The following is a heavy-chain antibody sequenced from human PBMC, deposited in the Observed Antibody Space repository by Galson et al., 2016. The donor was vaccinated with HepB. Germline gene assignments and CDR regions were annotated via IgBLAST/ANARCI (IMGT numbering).Heavy chain of an antibody. CDR2: VYHLGTT. V-gene: IGHV4/OR15-8*02. CDR3: AKVADPHRRFDS. CDR1: GGTVNTNSW. Sequence: SETLSLTCVLYGGTVNTNSWWAWVRQTPRKGLEWLGEVYHLGTTKYNPSLMSRVAISIDKSSNHFPLKLTSVTAADTAIYYCAKVADPHRRFDSWGQGTLVTVSS. J-gene: IGHJ4*02.